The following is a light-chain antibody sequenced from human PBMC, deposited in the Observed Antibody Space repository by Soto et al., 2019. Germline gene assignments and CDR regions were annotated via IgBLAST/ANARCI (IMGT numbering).Light chain of an antibody. CDR1: SSNIGSYT. J-gene: IGLJ1*01. Sequence: QSVLTQPPSASGTPGQTVTVSCSGSSSNIGSYTVNWYQQLPGTAPKPVIYSKHQRRSGVPDRFSGSKSGTAASLAIRGLQSEDEADYYCAAWDDSLNGSVFGSGTKVTVL. CDR3: AAWDDSLNGSV. CDR2: SKH. V-gene: IGLV1-44*01.